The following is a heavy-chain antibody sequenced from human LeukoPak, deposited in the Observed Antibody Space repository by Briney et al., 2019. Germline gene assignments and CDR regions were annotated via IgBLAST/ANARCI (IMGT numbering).Heavy chain of an antibody. D-gene: IGHD2-2*01. CDR1: GYTFTSYG. CDR3: ARDLGVVVPAAIDY. Sequence: GASVKVSCKASGYTFTSYGISWVRQAPGQGLEWMGWLSAYNGNTNYAQRLQGRLTMTTHTSRSAAYMALRSLRSDDTAVYYCARDLGVVVPAAIDYWGQGTLVTVSS. V-gene: IGHV1-18*01. CDR2: LSAYNGNT. J-gene: IGHJ4*02.